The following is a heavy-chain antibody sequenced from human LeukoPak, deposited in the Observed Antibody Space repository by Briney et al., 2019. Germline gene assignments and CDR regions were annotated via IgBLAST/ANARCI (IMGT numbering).Heavy chain of an antibody. V-gene: IGHV1-18*01. CDR1: GYIFTDYG. CDR3: AKDIHPGLDSGASCCFDY. Sequence: ASVKVSCKASGYIFTDYGISWVRQAPGQGFEWMGWISGYNGNTNYAQNLQVRVTMTTDTSTSTAYMELRSLRSDDTAVYFCAKDIHPGLDSGASCCFDYWGQGTLVTVSS. J-gene: IGHJ4*02. CDR2: ISGYNGNT. D-gene: IGHD2-15*01.